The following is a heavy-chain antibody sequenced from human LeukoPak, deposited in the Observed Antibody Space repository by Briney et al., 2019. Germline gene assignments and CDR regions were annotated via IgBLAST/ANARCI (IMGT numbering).Heavy chain of an antibody. CDR1: GGSISSSSYY. J-gene: IGHJ4*02. D-gene: IGHD5-18*01. CDR3: ARRGIQGVLY. V-gene: IGHV4-39*07. CDR2: IYYSGST. Sequence: SETLSLTCTVSGGSISSSSYYWGWIRQPPGKGLEWIGTIYYSGSTYYNPSLKSRVTISVDTSKNQFSLKLSSVTAADTAVYYCARRGIQGVLYWGQGTLVTVSS.